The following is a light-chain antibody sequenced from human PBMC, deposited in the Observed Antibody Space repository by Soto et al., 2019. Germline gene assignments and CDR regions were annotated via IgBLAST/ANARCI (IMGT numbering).Light chain of an antibody. J-gene: IGKJ2*01. Sequence: EIVLTQSPATPSLSPGERATLSCRASQSVSSYLAWYQQKPGQAPRLLIYDASNRATGIPARFSGSGSGTDFTLTISSLEPEDFAVYYCQQRSNWPYTFGQGNK. CDR2: DAS. CDR3: QQRSNWPYT. CDR1: QSVSSY. V-gene: IGKV3-11*01.